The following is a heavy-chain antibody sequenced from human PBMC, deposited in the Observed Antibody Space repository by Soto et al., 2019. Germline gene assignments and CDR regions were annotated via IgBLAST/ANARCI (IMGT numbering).Heavy chain of an antibody. CDR2: ISSSSSTI. J-gene: IGHJ4*02. D-gene: IGHD6-19*01. CDR1: GFNFSNYS. V-gene: IGHV3-48*01. CDR3: ARTTAVAGTPEFDY. Sequence: GGSLRLSCAASGFNFSNYSMNWVRQAPGKGLEWVSYISSSSSTIYNADSVKGRFTIYRENSNNTLYLQLSSLRPEGTAVYYCARTTAVAGTPEFDYWGQGALVTVSS.